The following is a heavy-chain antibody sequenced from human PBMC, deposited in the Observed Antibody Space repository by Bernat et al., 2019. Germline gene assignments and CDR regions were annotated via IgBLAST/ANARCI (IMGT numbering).Heavy chain of an antibody. CDR1: GFTFSSYS. J-gene: IGHJ6*03. D-gene: IGHD3-10*01. V-gene: IGHV3-21*01. CDR3: ARDVSSMVQGVISKMYYYYYMDV. Sequence: EVQLVESGGGLVKPGGSLRLSCAASGFTFSSYSMNWVRQAPGKGLEWVSSISSSSSYIYYADSVKGRFTISRDNAKNSLYLQMNSLRAEDTAVYYCARDVSSMVQGVISKMYYYYYMDVWGNGTTVTVSS. CDR2: ISSSSSYI.